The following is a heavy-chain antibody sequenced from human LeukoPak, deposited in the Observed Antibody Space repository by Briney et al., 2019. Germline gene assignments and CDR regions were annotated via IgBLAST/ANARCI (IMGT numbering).Heavy chain of an antibody. CDR1: GGSISSSNW. CDR2: IYHSGST. V-gene: IGHV4-4*02. D-gene: IGHD3-3*01. Sequence: SETLSLTCAVSGGSISSSNWWSWVRQPPGKGLEWIGEIYHSGSTNYNPSLKSRVTISVDKSKNQFSLKLSSVTAADTAVYYCARGGSPDTIFGLRYYYYMDVWGKGTTVTVSS. J-gene: IGHJ6*03. CDR3: ARGGSPDTIFGLRYYYYMDV.